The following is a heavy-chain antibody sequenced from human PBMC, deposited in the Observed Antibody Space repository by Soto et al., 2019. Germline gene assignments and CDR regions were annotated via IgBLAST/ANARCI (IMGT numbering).Heavy chain of an antibody. D-gene: IGHD1-26*01. V-gene: IGHV3-21*01. J-gene: IGHJ4*02. CDR3: ARASGGSSYYLDY. CDR2: ISSSGSFI. Sequence: GGSMRLSSAASELTSGFSFSDYNMKWVRQAPGKGLEWVSSISSSGSFIYYADSVKGRFTISRDNSKNTLYLQMNSLRAEDTAVYYCARASGGSSYYLDYWGQGTLVPVSS. CDR1: GFSFSDYN.